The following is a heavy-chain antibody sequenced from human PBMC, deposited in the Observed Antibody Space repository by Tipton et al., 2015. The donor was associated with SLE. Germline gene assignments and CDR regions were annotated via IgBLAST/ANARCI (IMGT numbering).Heavy chain of an antibody. V-gene: IGHV4-31*03. CDR2: IYYSGNT. Sequence: TLSLTCTVSGGSISSGGYYWSWIRQHPGKGLEWIGYIYYSGNTYYNPSLKSRVTISVDTSKNQFSLKLSSVTAADTAVYYCARELPGIAAAGGYYFDYWGQGTLVTVSS. D-gene: IGHD6-13*01. CDR1: GGSISSGGYY. J-gene: IGHJ4*02. CDR3: ARELPGIAAAGGYYFDY.